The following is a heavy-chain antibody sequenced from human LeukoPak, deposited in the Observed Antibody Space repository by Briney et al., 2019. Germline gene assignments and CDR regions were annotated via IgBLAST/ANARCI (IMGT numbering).Heavy chain of an antibody. V-gene: IGHV3-7*01. Sequence: GGSLRLSCAASGFTFSNAWMSWVRQAPGKGLEWVANLKQDGSQKYYVGSVKGRFTISRDNAKNSLYLQMNSLRAEDTAVYYCARDIYYDSSGYYGSVYWGQGTLVTVSS. CDR1: GFTFSNAW. CDR3: ARDIYYDSSGYYGSVY. J-gene: IGHJ4*02. CDR2: LKQDGSQK. D-gene: IGHD3-22*01.